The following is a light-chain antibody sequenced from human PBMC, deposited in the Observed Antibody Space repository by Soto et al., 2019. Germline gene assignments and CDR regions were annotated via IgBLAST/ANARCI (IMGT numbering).Light chain of an antibody. Sequence: EIVMTQSPATQSLSPGERATLSCWASQSIDIKLAWYQHRPGQSHRLLIYDTSTRAAGIPARFSGSGSGTDFTLTISSLQSQDLAVYYCQQYNTWRPITGGQGTRREIK. CDR2: DTS. V-gene: IGKV3-15*01. CDR3: QQYNTWRPIT. J-gene: IGKJ5*01. CDR1: QSIDIK.